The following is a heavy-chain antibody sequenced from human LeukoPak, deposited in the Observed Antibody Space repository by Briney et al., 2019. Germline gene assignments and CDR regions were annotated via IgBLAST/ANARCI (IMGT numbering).Heavy chain of an antibody. CDR2: ISGSGGST. CDR3: ATHRNREPWELLFAFDI. J-gene: IGHJ3*02. Sequence: GGSLRLSCAGSGFTFNNYAMTWVRQAPGKGLEWVSDISGSGGSTYYADSVKGRFTISRDNSKNTLHLQMRSLRAEDTAVYYCATHRNREPWELLFAFDIWGQGTMVTVSS. D-gene: IGHD1-26*01. CDR1: GFTFNNYA. V-gene: IGHV3-23*01.